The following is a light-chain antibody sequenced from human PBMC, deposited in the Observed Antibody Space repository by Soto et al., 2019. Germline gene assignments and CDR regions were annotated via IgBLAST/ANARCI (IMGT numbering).Light chain of an antibody. J-gene: IGKJ1*01. CDR1: QSFSSD. V-gene: IGKV3D-15*02. CDR2: GTS. Sequence: EIVMTQSPATLSVSAGERATLSCRASQSFSSDLSWYQHKPGQAPRVLIYGTSIRASGVPERFSGGGSGKDFTLHIHRLEAEDFAVYYCPQYGDSPWTFGEGTKVDIK. CDR3: PQYGDSPWT.